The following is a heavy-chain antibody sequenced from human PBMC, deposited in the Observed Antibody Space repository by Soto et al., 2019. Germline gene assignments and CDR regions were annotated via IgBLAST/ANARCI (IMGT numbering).Heavy chain of an antibody. J-gene: IGHJ6*02. CDR3: AKAYSSSWDRGDYYYYGMDV. V-gene: IGHV3-23*01. D-gene: IGHD6-13*01. Sequence: EVQLLESGGGLVQPGGSLSLSCAASGFTFSSYAMSWVRQAPGKGLAWVCAISGSGGSTYYADSVKGRFTISRDNSKNTLYLQMNSLRAEDTALYYCAKAYSSSWDRGDYYYYGMDVWGQGTTVTVSS. CDR2: ISGSGGST. CDR1: GFTFSSYA.